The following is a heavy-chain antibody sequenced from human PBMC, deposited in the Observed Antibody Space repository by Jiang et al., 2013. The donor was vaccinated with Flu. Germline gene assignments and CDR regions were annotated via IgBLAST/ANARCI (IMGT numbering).Heavy chain of an antibody. CDR3: ARHGIDSSGYYSLWYFAL. Sequence: PGESLKISCKGSGYSFTSYWIGWVRQMPGKGLEWMGIIYPGDSDTRYSPSFQGHVTISADKSISTAYLQWSSLKASDTAMYYCARHGIDSSGYYSLWYFALWGRGTLVTVSS. J-gene: IGHJ2*01. D-gene: IGHD3-22*01. CDR2: IYPGDSDT. V-gene: IGHV5-51*01. CDR1: GYSFTSYW.